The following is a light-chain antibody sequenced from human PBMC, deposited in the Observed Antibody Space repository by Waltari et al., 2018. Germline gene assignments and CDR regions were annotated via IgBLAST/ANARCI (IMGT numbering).Light chain of an antibody. V-gene: IGLV1-47*01. CDR3: AAWDDSLSGVV. Sequence: QSVLTQPPSASGTPGQRATISCSGSSSNIGSNYVYWYQQFPGTAPKLPIVRNNQRPSGVPDRFSGSKSGTSASLAISGLRSEDEADYYCAAWDDSLSGVVFGGGAKLTVL. CDR1: SSNIGSNY. J-gene: IGLJ2*01. CDR2: RNN.